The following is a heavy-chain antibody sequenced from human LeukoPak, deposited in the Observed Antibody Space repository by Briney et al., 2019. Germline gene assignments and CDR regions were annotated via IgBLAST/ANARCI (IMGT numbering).Heavy chain of an antibody. J-gene: IGHJ4*02. Sequence: PSETLSLTCTVSGGSISSSSYYWGWIRQPPGKGLEWIGSIYYSGSTYYNPSLKSRVTISADTSKNQFSLKVSSVTAADTAVYYCARAFGATVTFDYWGQGTLVTVSS. CDR3: ARAFGATVTFDY. CDR1: GGSISSSSYY. D-gene: IGHD4-17*01. CDR2: IYYSGST. V-gene: IGHV4-39*07.